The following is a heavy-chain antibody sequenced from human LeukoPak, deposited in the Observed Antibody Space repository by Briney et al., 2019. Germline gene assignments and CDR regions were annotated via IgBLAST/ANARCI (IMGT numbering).Heavy chain of an antibody. CDR1: GFTFSSYS. D-gene: IGHD6-19*01. Sequence: PGGSLRLSCAASGFTFSSYSMTWVRQAPGKGLEWVSSISSSSSYIYYADSVKGRFTISRDNAKNSLYLQMNSLRAEDTAVYYCARSIAVAGTSRYYYGMDVWGQGTTVTVSS. CDR2: ISSSSSYI. CDR3: ARSIAVAGTSRYYYGMDV. J-gene: IGHJ6*02. V-gene: IGHV3-21*01.